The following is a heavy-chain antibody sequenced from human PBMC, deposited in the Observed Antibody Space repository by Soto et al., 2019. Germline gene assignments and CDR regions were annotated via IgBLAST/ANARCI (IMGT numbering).Heavy chain of an antibody. CDR2: ISGSGGST. CDR1: GFTFTNYA. CDR3: AKELSSMWFPLDY. Sequence: PGGSLRLSCATSGFTFTNYAMSWVRQAPGKGLEWVSSISGSGGSTWYADSVKGRFTISSDNSKKTLYLQMNSLRVEDTAVYYCAKELSSMWFPLDYWGQGTLVTVSS. J-gene: IGHJ4*02. V-gene: IGHV3-23*01. D-gene: IGHD6-13*01.